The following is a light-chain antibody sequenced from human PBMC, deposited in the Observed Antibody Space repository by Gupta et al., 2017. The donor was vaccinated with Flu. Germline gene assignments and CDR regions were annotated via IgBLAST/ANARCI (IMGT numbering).Light chain of an antibody. Sequence: ATLSFSASQTINLNYLAWFQQKSGQATRLLVYAASTRATGIPDRFSGSASGTDFTLTSSRLEPEDFAAYYCQQYGSTRGYSFGQGTHLEIK. CDR2: AAS. CDR1: QTINLNY. V-gene: IGKV3-20*01. J-gene: IGKJ2*03. CDR3: QQYGSTRGYS.